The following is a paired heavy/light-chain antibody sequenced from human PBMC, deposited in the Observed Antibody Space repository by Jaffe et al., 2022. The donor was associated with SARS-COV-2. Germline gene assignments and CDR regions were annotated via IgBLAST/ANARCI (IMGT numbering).Light chain of an antibody. J-gene: IGLJ3*02. CDR3: YSAADNKGV. V-gene: IGLV3-27*01. Sequence: SYELTQPSSVSVSPGQTARITCSGDVLAKKYARWFQQKPGQAPVLVIYKDSERPSGIPERFSGSSSGTTVTLTISGAQVEDEADYYCYSAADNKGVFGGGTKLTVL. CDR1: VLAKKY. CDR2: KDS.
Heavy chain of an antibody. CDR3: AKDSLAVAGTSWDLTFQDYGMDV. J-gene: IGHJ6*02. CDR2: ISYDGSNK. Sequence: QVQLVESGGGVVQPGRSLRLSCAASGFTFSSYGMHWVRQAPGKGLEWVAVISYDGSNKYYADSVKGRFTISRDNSKNTLYLQMNSLRAEDTAVYYCAKDSLAVAGTSWDLTFQDYGMDVWGQGTTVTVSS. CDR1: GFTFSSYG. D-gene: IGHD6-19*01. V-gene: IGHV3-30*18.